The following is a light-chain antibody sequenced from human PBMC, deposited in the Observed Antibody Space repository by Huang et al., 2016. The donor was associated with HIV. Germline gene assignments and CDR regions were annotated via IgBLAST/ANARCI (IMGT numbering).Light chain of an antibody. J-gene: IGKJ3*01. Sequence: DIQMTQSPSSLSASVGDRVTITSRASQTITSFLNWYQQKPGKAPKLLIYAAYSLQSGVPSSFSGSGSGTSFTLTINTLQPEDFATYYCQQSSSTPFTFGPGTRVDIK. V-gene: IGKV1-39*01. CDR3: QQSSSTPFT. CDR2: AAY. CDR1: QTITSF.